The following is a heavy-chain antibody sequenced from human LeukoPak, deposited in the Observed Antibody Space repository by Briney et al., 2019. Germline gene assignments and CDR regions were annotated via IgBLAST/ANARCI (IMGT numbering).Heavy chain of an antibody. V-gene: IGHV3-66*01. Sequence: GGSLRLSCAASGFTVSSNYMSWVRQAPGKGLEWVSFIYSGGSTYYADSVKGRFIISRDNSKNTLYLQMNSLRAEDTAVYYCARDRVTMVRGVNFYYYMDVWGKGTTVTISS. J-gene: IGHJ6*03. CDR1: GFTVSSNY. D-gene: IGHD3-10*01. CDR2: IYSGGST. CDR3: ARDRVTMVRGVNFYYYMDV.